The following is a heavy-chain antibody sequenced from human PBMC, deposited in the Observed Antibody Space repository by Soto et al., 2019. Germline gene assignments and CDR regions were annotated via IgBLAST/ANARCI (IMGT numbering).Heavy chain of an antibody. CDR3: ARAWGKVEDAFGI. CDR1: GGSIGSGDYY. J-gene: IGHJ3*02. Sequence: SSETLSVTCTVSGGSIGSGDYYWSWIRQPPGKGLEWIGYIYYSGSTYYNPSLKSRVTISVDTSKNQFSLKLSSVTAADTAVYYCARAWGKVEDAFGIWGQGTMVTVSS. V-gene: IGHV4-30-4*01. D-gene: IGHD3-16*01. CDR2: IYYSGST.